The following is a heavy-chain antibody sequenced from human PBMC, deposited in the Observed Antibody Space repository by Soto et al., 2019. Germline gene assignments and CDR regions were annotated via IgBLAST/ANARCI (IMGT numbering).Heavy chain of an antibody. D-gene: IGHD4-17*01. J-gene: IGHJ4*02. CDR3: ARRRWYGDYVDY. Sequence: QLQLQESGPGLVKPSETLSLTCTVSGGSISSSSYYWGWIRQPPGKGLEWIGSIYYSGSTYYNPSLKSRVTISVDTSKNQFSLKLSSVTAADTAVYYCARRRWYGDYVDYWGQGTLVTVSS. CDR1: GGSISSSSYY. CDR2: IYYSGST. V-gene: IGHV4-39*01.